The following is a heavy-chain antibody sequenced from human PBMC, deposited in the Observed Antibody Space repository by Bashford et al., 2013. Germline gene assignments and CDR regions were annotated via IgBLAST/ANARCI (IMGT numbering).Heavy chain of an antibody. V-gene: IGHV4-31*03. CDR3: ARGARGSSSWFLPIDY. J-gene: IGHJ4*02. Sequence: SETLSLTCTVSGGSISSGGYYWSWIRQHPGKGLEWIGYIYYSGSTYYNPSLKSRVTISVDTSKNQFSLKLSSVTAADTAVYYCARGARGSSSWFLPIDYWGQGTLVTVSS. D-gene: IGHD6-13*01. CDR1: GGSISSGGYY. CDR2: IYYSGST.